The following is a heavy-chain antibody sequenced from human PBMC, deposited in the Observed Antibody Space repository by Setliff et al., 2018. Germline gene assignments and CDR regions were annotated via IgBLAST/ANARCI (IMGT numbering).Heavy chain of an antibody. CDR3: ARESHTSGHAGSFDY. CDR2: MNPNNGNT. J-gene: IGHJ4*02. CDR1: GYTFTNYD. Sequence: AASVKVSCKASGYTFTNYDINWVRQATGQGLEWMGWMNPNNGNTGYSQKFQGRVTMTRNTSTSTAYMEVSSLRSEDTAVYYCARESHTSGHAGSFDYWGQGTPVTVSS. V-gene: IGHV1-8*01. D-gene: IGHD3-22*01.